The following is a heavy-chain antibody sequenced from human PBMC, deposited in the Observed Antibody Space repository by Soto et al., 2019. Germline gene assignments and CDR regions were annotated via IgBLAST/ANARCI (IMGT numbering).Heavy chain of an antibody. D-gene: IGHD3-10*01. Sequence: GASVKVSCKASGYTFTGYYMHWVRQAPGQGLEWMGWINPNSGGTNYAQKFQGRVTMTRDTSISTAYMELSRLRSDDTAVYYCARDHQRTNLLLKGFDPWGQGTLVTVSS. J-gene: IGHJ5*02. CDR2: INPNSGGT. CDR1: GYTFTGYY. CDR3: ARDHQRTNLLLKGFDP. V-gene: IGHV1-2*02.